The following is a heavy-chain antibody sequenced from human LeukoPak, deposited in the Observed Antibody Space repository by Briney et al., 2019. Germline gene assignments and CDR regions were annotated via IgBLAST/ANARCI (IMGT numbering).Heavy chain of an antibody. D-gene: IGHD5-12*01. CDR3: ARVNRGAYDS. CDR1: GFTFSDYY. V-gene: IGHV3-53*01. Sequence: GGSLRLSCAASGFTFSDYYMTWVRQAPGKGLEWISVLYSGGTTYYADSVKGRFSISRDNSNNTLYLQMNSLRAEDTAVYYCARVNRGAYDSWGQGTLVTVSS. CDR2: LYSGGTT. J-gene: IGHJ5*02.